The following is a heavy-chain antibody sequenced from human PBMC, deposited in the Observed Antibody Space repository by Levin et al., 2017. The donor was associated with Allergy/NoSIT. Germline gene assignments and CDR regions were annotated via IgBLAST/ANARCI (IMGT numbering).Heavy chain of an antibody. CDR1: GFTFSSYS. D-gene: IGHD3-3*01. J-gene: IGHJ6*03. V-gene: IGHV3-21*01. CDR3: ARATRNYGYDFWSGDYYYYYMDV. CDR2: ISSSSSYI. Sequence: LSLTCAASGFTFSSYSMNWVRQAPGKGLEWVSSISSSSSYIYYADSVKGRFTISRDNAKNSLYLQMNSLRAEDTAVYYCARATRNYGYDFWSGDYYYYYMDVWGKGTTVTVSS.